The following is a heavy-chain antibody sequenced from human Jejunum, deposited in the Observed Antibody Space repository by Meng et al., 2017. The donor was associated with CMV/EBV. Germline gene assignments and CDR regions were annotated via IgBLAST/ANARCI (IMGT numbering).Heavy chain of an antibody. D-gene: IGHD2-2*02. Sequence: FSTFTISWVRQAPGQGLEWMGRIIPILGKPNYAQKFQGRVTITADKSTSTAYMELSSLRSEDTAVYYCASSDCSSTSCYTTSTDNWGQGTLVTVSS. V-gene: IGHV1-69*02. CDR1: FSTFT. CDR3: ASSDCSSTSCYTTSTDN. CDR2: IIPILGKP. J-gene: IGHJ4*02.